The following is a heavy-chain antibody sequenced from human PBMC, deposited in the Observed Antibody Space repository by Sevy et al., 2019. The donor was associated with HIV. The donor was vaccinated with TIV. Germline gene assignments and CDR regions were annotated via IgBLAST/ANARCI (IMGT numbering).Heavy chain of an antibody. Sequence: SETLSLTCTVSGGSVSSGSYYWSWIRQPPGKGLEWIGYIYYSGSTNYNPSLKSRVTISVDTSKNQFSLKLSSVTAADTAAYYCARAGIAVAGSLGTYFQHWGQGTLVTVSS. CDR3: ARAGIAVAGSLGTYFQH. V-gene: IGHV4-61*01. D-gene: IGHD6-19*01. J-gene: IGHJ1*01. CDR1: GGSVSSGSYY. CDR2: IYYSGST.